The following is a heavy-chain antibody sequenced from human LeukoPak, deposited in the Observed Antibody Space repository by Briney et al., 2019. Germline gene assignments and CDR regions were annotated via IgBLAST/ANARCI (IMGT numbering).Heavy chain of an antibody. D-gene: IGHD3-22*01. CDR2: ISDGGDTT. CDR3: AKVGIVVGGDYYDY. Sequence: GGSLRLSCATSGDTFSINAMSWVRQAPGKGLEWVSVISDGGDTTYYADSVKGRFTISRDISKNTLYLQMNSLRAEDTAIYYCAKVGIVVGGDYYDYWGQGTLVTVSS. CDR1: GDTFSINA. V-gene: IGHV3-23*01. J-gene: IGHJ4*02.